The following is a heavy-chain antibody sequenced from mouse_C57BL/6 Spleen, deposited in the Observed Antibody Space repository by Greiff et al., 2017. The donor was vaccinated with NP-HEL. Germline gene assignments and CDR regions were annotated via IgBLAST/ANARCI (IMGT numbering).Heavy chain of an antibody. Sequence: QVQLKESGPELVKPGASVKISCKASGYAFSSSWMNWVKQRPGKGLEWIGRIYPGDGDTNYNGKFKGKATLTADKSSSTAYMQLSSLTSEDSAVYFCARGDWYFDVWGTGTTVTVSS. CDR2: IYPGDGDT. J-gene: IGHJ1*03. CDR1: GYAFSSSW. CDR3: ARGDWYFDV. V-gene: IGHV1-82*01.